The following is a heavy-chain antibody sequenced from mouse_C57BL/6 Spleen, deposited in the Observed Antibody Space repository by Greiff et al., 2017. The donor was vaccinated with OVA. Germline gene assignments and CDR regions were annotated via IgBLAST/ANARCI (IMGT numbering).Heavy chain of an antibody. D-gene: IGHD1-1*01. CDR1: GYTFTSYW. CDR3: ARSFYYYGSRDY. J-gene: IGHJ2*01. V-gene: IGHV1-55*01. CDR2: IYPGSGST. Sequence: VQLQQPGAELVKPGASVKMSCKASGYTFTSYWITWVKQRPGQGLEWIGDIYPGSGSTNYNEKFKSKATLTVDTSSSTAYMQLSSLTSEDSAVYYCARSFYYYGSRDYWGQGTTLTVSS.